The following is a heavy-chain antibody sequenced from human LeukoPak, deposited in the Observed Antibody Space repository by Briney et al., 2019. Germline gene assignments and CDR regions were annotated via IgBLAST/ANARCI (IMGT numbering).Heavy chain of an antibody. J-gene: IGHJ5*02. D-gene: IGHD3-9*01. CDR1: GYTFTSYG. CDR3: ARGFWAGDILTGYYWMPPAPFDP. CDR2: ISAYNGNT. V-gene: IGHV1-18*04. Sequence: ASVKVSCKASGYTFTSYGISWVRQAPGQGLEWMGWISAYNGNTNYAQKLQGRVTMTTDTSTSTAYMELGSLRSDDTAVYYCARGFWAGDILTGYYWMPPAPFDPWGQGTLVTVSS.